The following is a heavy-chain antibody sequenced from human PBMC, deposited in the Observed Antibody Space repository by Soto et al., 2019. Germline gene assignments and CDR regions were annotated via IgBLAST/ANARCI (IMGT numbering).Heavy chain of an antibody. CDR3: ARDNRNYVDGLKNYDYGMDV. D-gene: IGHD1-7*01. V-gene: IGHV6-1*01. Sequence: SQTLSLTCAISGDSVSSNSAAWNWIRQSPSRGLEWLGRTYYRSKWYNDYAVSVKSRITIIPDPSKNQCSLQLSSVTPEDTTVYYCARDNRNYVDGLKNYDYGMDVWGQGTTVTVSS. CDR2: TYYRSKWYN. CDR1: GDSVSSNSAA. J-gene: IGHJ6*02.